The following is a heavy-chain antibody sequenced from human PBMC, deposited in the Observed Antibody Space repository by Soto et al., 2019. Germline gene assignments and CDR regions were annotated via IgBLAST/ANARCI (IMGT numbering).Heavy chain of an antibody. CDR2: ISGSGGSP. CDR3: AEGDSYYDFILNIDY. V-gene: IGHV3-23*01. CDR1: GFSFSTYT. J-gene: IGHJ4*02. D-gene: IGHD3-3*01. Sequence: GSLRLSCAASGFSFSTYTMSWVRRAPGKGLEWVSAISGSGGSPSYADSVQGRFTISRDNPKKTLYLQMNSLRAEDTAIYYCAEGDSYYDFILNIDYWGQGALVTVSS.